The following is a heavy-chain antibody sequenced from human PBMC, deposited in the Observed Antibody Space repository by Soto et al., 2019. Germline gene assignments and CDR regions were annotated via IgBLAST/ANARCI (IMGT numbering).Heavy chain of an antibody. CDR3: AAGNNFGYNLAY. Sequence: QVQLQESGPGLVKPSGTLSLTCAISGGSIDGTRWWSWVRQPPGKGLEWIGEIYHSGSTNYNPSLESRVTVSVDKSREEIFLTLTSVTAADTAIYYCAAGNNFGYNLAYWGRGTLVTVSS. V-gene: IGHV4-4*02. CDR2: IYHSGST. D-gene: IGHD5-18*01. J-gene: IGHJ4*02. CDR1: GGSIDGTRW.